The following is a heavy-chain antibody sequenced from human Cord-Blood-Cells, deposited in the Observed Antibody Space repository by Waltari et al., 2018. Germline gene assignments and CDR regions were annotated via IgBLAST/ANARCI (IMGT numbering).Heavy chain of an antibody. V-gene: IGHV4-31*03. J-gene: IGHJ4*02. CDR2: IYYSGST. CDR3: ARGAGTTPFDY. CDR1: GGSISSGGYY. D-gene: IGHD1-7*01. Sequence: QVQLQESGPGLVKPSQTLSLTCTVSGGSISSGGYYWSWIRQHPGKGLGWIGYIYYSGSTYYTPSLKSRVTISVDTSKNQVSLELSSVTAADTAVYYCARGAGTTPFDYWGQGTLVTVSS.